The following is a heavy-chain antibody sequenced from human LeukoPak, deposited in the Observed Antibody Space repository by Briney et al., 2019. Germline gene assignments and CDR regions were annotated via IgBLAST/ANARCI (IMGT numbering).Heavy chain of an antibody. CDR1: GFTFSSYW. CDR2: IKQDGSEK. CDR3: ARESALEGIYCGGDCFTPYFDY. J-gene: IGHJ4*02. Sequence: GGSLRLSCAASGFTFSSYWMSWVRQAPGKGLEWVANIKQDGSEKYYVDSVKGRFTISRDNAKNSLYLQMNSLRAEDTAVYYCARESALEGIYCGGDCFTPYFDYWGQGTLVTVSS. D-gene: IGHD2-21*01. V-gene: IGHV3-7*01.